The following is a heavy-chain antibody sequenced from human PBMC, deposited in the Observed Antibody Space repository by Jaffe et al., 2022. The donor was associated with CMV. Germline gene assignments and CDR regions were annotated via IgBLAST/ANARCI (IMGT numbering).Heavy chain of an antibody. CDR1: GFTFSSYS. CDR3: ARGYSSSWTGENWFDP. CDR2: ISSSSSYI. Sequence: EVQLVESGGGLVKPGGSLRLSCAASGFTFSSYSMNWVRQAPGKGLEWVSSISSSSSYIYYADSVKGRFTISRDNAKNSLYLQMNSLRAEDTAVYYCARGYSSSWTGENWFDPWGQGTLVTVSS. J-gene: IGHJ5*02. D-gene: IGHD6-13*01. V-gene: IGHV3-21*01.